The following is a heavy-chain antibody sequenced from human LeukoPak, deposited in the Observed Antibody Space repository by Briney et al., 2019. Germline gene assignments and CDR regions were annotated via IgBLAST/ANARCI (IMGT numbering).Heavy chain of an antibody. CDR2: IYYSGST. CDR1: GGSIISNSYY. CDR3: ARTRYYYNSRSYGAPYYFDY. Sequence: PSETLSLTCSVSGGSIISNSYYWGWIRQPPGKGLEWIGSIYYSGSTYYNPSLKGRVTISVDTSKNQFSLKLSSVTAADTAVYYCARTRYYYNSRSYGAPYYFDYWGQGTLVTVSS. V-gene: IGHV4-39*01. J-gene: IGHJ4*02. D-gene: IGHD3-10*01.